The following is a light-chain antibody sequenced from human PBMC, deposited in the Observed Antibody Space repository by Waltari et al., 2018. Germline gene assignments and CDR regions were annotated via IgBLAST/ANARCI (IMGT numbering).Light chain of an antibody. CDR2: LGS. CDR3: MQSLQTPYT. J-gene: IGKJ2*01. V-gene: IGKV2-28*01. Sequence: DIVMTQSPLSLPVTPREPASISCRSSQSLQHSNGYNYLEWYLQKPGQAPQLMIYLGSNRASGVPDRFSGSESGTDFTLKISRVEAEDVGAYYCMQSLQTPYTFGQGTKLEIK. CDR1: QSLQHSNGYNY.